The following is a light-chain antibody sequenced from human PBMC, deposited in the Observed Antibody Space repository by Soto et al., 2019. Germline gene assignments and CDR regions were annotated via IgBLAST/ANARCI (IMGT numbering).Light chain of an antibody. CDR3: MQATQFPRT. CDR2: MVS. J-gene: IGKJ2*01. V-gene: IGKV2-24*01. CDR1: QGLVHRDGNTY. Sequence: DIVLTQTPLSSPVTLGQPASISCRSSQGLVHRDGNTYLSWLQQRPGQAPRLLIYMVSNRFSGVPDRFSGSGAGTDFTLKISRVEAEDVGVYYCMQATQFPRTFGQGTKLEI.